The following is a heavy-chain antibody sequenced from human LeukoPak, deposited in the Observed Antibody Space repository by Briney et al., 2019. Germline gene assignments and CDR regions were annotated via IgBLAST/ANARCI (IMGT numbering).Heavy chain of an antibody. J-gene: IGHJ4*02. CDR2: IKQDGSEK. Sequence: PGGSLRLSCAGSGFTFSDYDMSGIRQAPGKGLEGVPNIKQDGSEKYYVDSVKGRFTISRDNAKNSLYLQMNSLRAEDTAVYYCARGLPSYDMGLDYWGQGTLVTVSS. D-gene: IGHD3-9*01. V-gene: IGHV3-7*01. CDR1: GFTFSDYD. CDR3: ARGLPSYDMGLDY.